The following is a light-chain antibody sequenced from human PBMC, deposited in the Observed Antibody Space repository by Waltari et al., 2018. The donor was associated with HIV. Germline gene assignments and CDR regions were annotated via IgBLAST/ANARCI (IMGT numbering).Light chain of an antibody. CDR2: SSS. CDR3: QQYYDSPQT. V-gene: IGKV1-8*01. J-gene: IGKJ2*01. Sequence: AIHMTQSPSSLSAPTGDRIVISCRASQDIGTYLAWYQHKPGKAPELLISSSSTLESGVPSRFAGSGSGTDFTLTISCLQSEDFATYYCQQYYDSPQTFGQGTKLEIK. CDR1: QDIGTY.